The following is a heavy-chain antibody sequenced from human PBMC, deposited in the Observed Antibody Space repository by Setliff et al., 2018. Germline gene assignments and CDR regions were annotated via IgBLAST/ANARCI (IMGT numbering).Heavy chain of an antibody. CDR1: GYSFSDYG. CDR3: ASEYGYSSSMDV. Sequence: ASVKVSCKASGYSFSDYGISWVRQAPGQGLEWMGWINSYNGNTNYARKFQGRVTMTTDTSTSTARMELRSLTSDDTAVYYCASEYGYSSSMDVWGNGTTVTVSS. D-gene: IGHD6-19*01. CDR2: INSYNGNT. J-gene: IGHJ6*04. V-gene: IGHV1-18*01.